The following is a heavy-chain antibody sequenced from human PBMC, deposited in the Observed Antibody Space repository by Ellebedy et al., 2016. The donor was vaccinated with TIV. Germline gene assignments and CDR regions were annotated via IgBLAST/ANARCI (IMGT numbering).Heavy chain of an antibody. CDR1: GFTFSRYS. D-gene: IGHD6-13*01. CDR3: AAAAGAGDDAFDI. V-gene: IGHV3-48*01. J-gene: IGHJ3*02. CDR2: ISSSGSTI. Sequence: GGSLRLSXAASGFTFSRYSMNWVRQAPGKGLEWVSYISSSGSTIYYADSVKGRFTISRDKAKNSLYLQMNSLRAEDTAVYYCAAAAGAGDDAFDIWGQGTMVTVSS.